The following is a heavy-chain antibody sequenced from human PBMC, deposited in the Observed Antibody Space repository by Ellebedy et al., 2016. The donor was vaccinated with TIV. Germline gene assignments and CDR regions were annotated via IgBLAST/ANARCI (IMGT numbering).Heavy chain of an antibody. V-gene: IGHV4-39*01. CDR1: GFSIRSPNFY. J-gene: IGHJ6*02. D-gene: IGHD4-17*01. Sequence: MPSETLSLTCTVSGFSIRSPNFYWAWIRQAPGRGLEWIGSVFYSGTTYYNPSLRSRVIIDVDTSRSQISLRLTSLTAADTAMYYGTRHDAYGQPYYYTYGMDVWGRGTTVIVSS. CDR3: TRHDAYGQPYYYTYGMDV. CDR2: VFYSGTT.